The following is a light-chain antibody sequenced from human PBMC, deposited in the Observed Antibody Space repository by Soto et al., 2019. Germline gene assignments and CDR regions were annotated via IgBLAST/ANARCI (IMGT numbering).Light chain of an antibody. CDR3: QQYVSWT. CDR1: QTISSNY. CDR2: GAS. V-gene: IGKV3-20*01. J-gene: IGKJ1*01. Sequence: EIVLTQSPGTLSVSPGERATLSCRASQTISSNYLAWYQQKPGQAPSLLIYGASSRATAIPDRFSGSGSGTDFTLTISRLEPEDSAIYYCQQYVSWTFGQGTKVAIK.